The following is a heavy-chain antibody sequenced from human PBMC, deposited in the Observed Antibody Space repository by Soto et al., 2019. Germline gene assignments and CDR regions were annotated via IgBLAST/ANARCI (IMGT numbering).Heavy chain of an antibody. CDR1: GFTFNSYD. J-gene: IGHJ6*03. CDR3: ARAGTPYYMDV. Sequence: QVQLVESGGNVLQPGRSLRLSCAASGFTFNSYDIHWVRQAPGRGLEWVAVIYSDGTTKYYADSVKGRFTISRDNSKNTLSLQMNSLRAYDTAVYYCARAGTPYYMDVWGKGTTVTVSS. CDR2: IYSDGTTK. V-gene: IGHV3-33*01.